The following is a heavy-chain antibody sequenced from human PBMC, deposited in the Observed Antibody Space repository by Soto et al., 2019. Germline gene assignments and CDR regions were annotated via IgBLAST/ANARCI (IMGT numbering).Heavy chain of an antibody. Sequence: SETLSLTCAVSGYSISSGYYWGWIRQPPGKGLEWIGSIYHSGSTYYNPSLKSRVTISVDTSKNQFSLKLSSVTAADTAVYYCARGLYYDFWSGYYTFDPWGQGTLVTVSS. CDR1: GYSISSGYY. D-gene: IGHD3-3*01. CDR2: IYHSGST. CDR3: ARGLYYDFWSGYYTFDP. J-gene: IGHJ5*02. V-gene: IGHV4-38-2*01.